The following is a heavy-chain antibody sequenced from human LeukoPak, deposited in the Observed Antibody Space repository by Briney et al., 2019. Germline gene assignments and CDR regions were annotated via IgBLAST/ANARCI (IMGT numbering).Heavy chain of an antibody. J-gene: IGHJ3*02. V-gene: IGHV5-51*01. D-gene: IGHD5-18*01. Sequence: GESLKISFKGSGXSFASYWIGWVRQMPGKGLEWVGIIYPGDSDTRYSPSFQGQVTISADKSISTAYLQWSSLKASDTAMYYCATRWIQDGFDIWGQGTMVTVSS. CDR3: ATRWIQDGFDI. CDR2: IYPGDSDT. CDR1: GXSFASYW.